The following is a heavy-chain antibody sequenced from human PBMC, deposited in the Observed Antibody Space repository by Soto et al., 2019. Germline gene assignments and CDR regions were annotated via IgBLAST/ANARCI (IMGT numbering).Heavy chain of an antibody. CDR3: AKDRLGMIVVVSHNWFDP. D-gene: IGHD3-22*01. CDR2: ISGSGGST. J-gene: IGHJ5*02. V-gene: IGHV3-23*01. Sequence: GGSLRLSCAASGFTFSSYAMSWVRQAPGKGLEWVSAISGSGGSTYYADSVKGRFTISRDNSKNTLYLQMNSLRAEDTAVYYCAKDRLGMIVVVSHNWFDPWGQGTLVTVSS. CDR1: GFTFSSYA.